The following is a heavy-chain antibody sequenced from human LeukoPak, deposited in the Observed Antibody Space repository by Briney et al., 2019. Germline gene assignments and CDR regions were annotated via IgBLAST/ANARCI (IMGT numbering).Heavy chain of an antibody. CDR3: ARKKSSSNGIDY. CDR2: ISVYNGNT. CDR1: GYTFTSYG. V-gene: IGHV1-18*01. Sequence: ASVKVSCKASGYTFTSYGISWVRQAPGQGLEWMGWISVYNGNTNYAQKLQGRVTMTRDTSISTAYMELSRLRSDDTAVYYCARKKSSSNGIDYWGQGTLVTVSS. D-gene: IGHD1-14*01. J-gene: IGHJ4*02.